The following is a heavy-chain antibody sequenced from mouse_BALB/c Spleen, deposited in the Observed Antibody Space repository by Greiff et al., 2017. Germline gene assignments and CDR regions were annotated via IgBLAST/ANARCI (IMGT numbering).Heavy chain of an antibody. CDR3: ARRGYYGSSYYFDY. D-gene: IGHD1-1*01. CDR1: GYSITSDYA. CDR2: ISYSGST. V-gene: IGHV3-2*02. Sequence: EVQLQQSGPGLVKPSQSLSLTCTVTGYSITSDYAWNWLRQFPGNKLEWMGYISYSGSTSYNPSLKSRISITRDTSKNQFFLQLNSVTTEDTATYYCARRGYYGSSYYFDYWGQGTTLTVSS. J-gene: IGHJ2*01.